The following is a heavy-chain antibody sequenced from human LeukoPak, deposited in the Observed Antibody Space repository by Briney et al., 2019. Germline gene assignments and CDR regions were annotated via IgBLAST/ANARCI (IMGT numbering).Heavy chain of an antibody. V-gene: IGHV3-74*01. CDR3: ARASTTVPNLHYH. CDR1: GFNLSTYW. CDR2: IKGDGSST. Sequence: GGSLRLSCASSGFNLSTYWMHWVRQAPGKGLVWVARIKGDGSSTIYADSVKGRFTISRDNSKNTLYLQTSSLRAEDTAVYYCARASTTVPNLHYHWRRGTLVTVSS. D-gene: IGHD4-17*01. J-gene: IGHJ5*02.